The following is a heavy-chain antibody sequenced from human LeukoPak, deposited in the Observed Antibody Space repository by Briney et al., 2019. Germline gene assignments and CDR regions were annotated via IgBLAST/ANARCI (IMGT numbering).Heavy chain of an antibody. D-gene: IGHD1-7*01. CDR1: GFPFSSYA. CDR2: IRYDGNNK. Sequence: GGSLRLSCAASGFPFSSYAMHWVLQAPGKGLEWVAFIRYDGNNKYYADSVKGRFTISRDNSNNTLYLQMNSLRAEDTAVYYCAKGRGGTGTEDYWGQGTLVTVSS. J-gene: IGHJ4*02. V-gene: IGHV3-30*02. CDR3: AKGRGGTGTEDY.